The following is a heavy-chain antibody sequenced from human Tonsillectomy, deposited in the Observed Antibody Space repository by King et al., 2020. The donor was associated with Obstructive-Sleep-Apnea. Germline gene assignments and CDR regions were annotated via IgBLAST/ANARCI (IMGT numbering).Heavy chain of an antibody. CDR1: GFTFSSYW. CDR2: INSDESLI. V-gene: IGHV3-74*01. D-gene: IGHD4-17*01. CDR3: ARVGDYGDYLDY. Sequence: VQLVESGGGLVQPGGSLRLSCAASGFTFSSYWMHWVRQAPGKGLVWVSRINSDESLIRYADSVKGRFTVSRDNAKNTLFLQMNSLRAEDTAVYYCARVGDYGDYLDYWGQGTLVTVSS. J-gene: IGHJ4*02.